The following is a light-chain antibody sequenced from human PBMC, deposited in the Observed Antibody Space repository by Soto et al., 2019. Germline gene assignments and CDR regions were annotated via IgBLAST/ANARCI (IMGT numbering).Light chain of an antibody. V-gene: IGKV1-9*01. CDR2: GAS. CDR1: QGISSY. J-gene: IGKJ1*01. Sequence: DIQLTQSQSFLSASVGDRVTITCRASQGISSYLAWYQQRPGKAPKLLMYGASTLQSGVPSRFSGSASGTTFTLTINNLQPEDFATYYCQQLNNFPRTFGQGTKVE. CDR3: QQLNNFPRT.